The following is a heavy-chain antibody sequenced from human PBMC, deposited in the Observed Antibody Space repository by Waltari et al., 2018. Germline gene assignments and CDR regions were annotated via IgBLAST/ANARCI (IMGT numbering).Heavy chain of an antibody. J-gene: IGHJ4*02. CDR1: GFTFSSNW. CDR3: ARDFNWGWDF. CDR2: IKPDGSQQ. Sequence: EVQLVDSGGGLVQPGGSLRLSCEASGFTFSSNWMSWVRQAPGMGLEWLANIKPDGSQQYYVDSVRGRFSISRDNAKNSLYLQLNSLRAEDTAIYYCARDFNWGWDFWGQGTLVTVSS. V-gene: IGHV3-7*03. D-gene: IGHD7-27*01.